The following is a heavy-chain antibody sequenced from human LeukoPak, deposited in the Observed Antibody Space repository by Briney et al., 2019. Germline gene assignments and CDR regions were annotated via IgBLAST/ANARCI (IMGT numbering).Heavy chain of an antibody. CDR3: AKVGIQANPQRAFDY. J-gene: IGHJ4*02. V-gene: IGHV3-30*02. Sequence: GGSLRLSCAASGFTFSSYGMHWVRQAPGKGLEWVAFIRYDGSNKYYADSVKGRFTISRDNSKNTLYLQMNSLRAEDTAVYCCAKVGIQANPQRAFDYWGQGTLVTVSS. CDR2: IRYDGSNK. D-gene: IGHD6-25*01. CDR1: GFTFSSYG.